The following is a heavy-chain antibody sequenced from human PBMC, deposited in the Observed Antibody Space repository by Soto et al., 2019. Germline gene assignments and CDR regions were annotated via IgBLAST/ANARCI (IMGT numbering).Heavy chain of an antibody. CDR2: IYYSGST. V-gene: IGHV4-39*01. Sequence: SETLPLTCTVSGGSISSGDYYWGWIRQPPGKGLEWIGSIYYSGSTYYNPSLKSRVTISVDTSKNQFSLKLSSVTAADTAVYYCASNIVVVPAAMYYYYGMDVWGQGTTVTVSS. J-gene: IGHJ6*02. D-gene: IGHD2-2*01. CDR3: ASNIVVVPAAMYYYYGMDV. CDR1: GGSISSGDYY.